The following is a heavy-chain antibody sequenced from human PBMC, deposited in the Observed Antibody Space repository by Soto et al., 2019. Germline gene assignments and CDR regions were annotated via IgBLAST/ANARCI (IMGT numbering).Heavy chain of an antibody. CDR1: GFTFSSYA. CDR3: ARDITTVTASGAFDI. CDR2: ISYDGSNK. J-gene: IGHJ3*02. Sequence: QVQLVESGGGVVQPGRSLRLSCAASGFTFSSYAMHWVRRAPGKGLEWVAVISYDGSNKYYADSVKGRFTISRDNSKNTLYLQMNSLRAEDTAVYYCARDITTVTASGAFDIWGQGTMVTVSS. V-gene: IGHV3-30-3*01. D-gene: IGHD4-17*01.